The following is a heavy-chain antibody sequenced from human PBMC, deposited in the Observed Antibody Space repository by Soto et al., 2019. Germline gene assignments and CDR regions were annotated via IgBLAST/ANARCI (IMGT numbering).Heavy chain of an antibody. Sequence: SETLSLTCTVSGGSISSSSYYWGWIRQPPGKGLEWIGSIYYSGSTYYNPSLKSRVTISVDTSKNQFSLKLSSVTAADTAVYYCATLGAGYKYHYDSSGYYSLWDYWGQGTLVTVSS. CDR1: GGSISSSSYY. D-gene: IGHD3-22*01. CDR2: IYYSGST. V-gene: IGHV4-39*01. CDR3: ATLGAGYKYHYDSSGYYSLWDY. J-gene: IGHJ4*02.